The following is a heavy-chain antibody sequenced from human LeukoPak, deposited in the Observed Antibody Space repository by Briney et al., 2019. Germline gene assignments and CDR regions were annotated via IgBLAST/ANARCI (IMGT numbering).Heavy chain of an antibody. D-gene: IGHD4-23*01. CDR1: GFTFSSYA. V-gene: IGHV3-23*01. CDR3: AKHYGGNPEYYGIDV. Sequence: PGGSLRLSCAASGFTFSSYAMSWVRQAPGKGLEWVSAISGSGGSTYYADSVKGRFTISRDNSKNTLYLQMNSLRAEDTAVYYCAKHYGGNPEYYGIDVWGQGTTVTVSS. J-gene: IGHJ6*02. CDR2: ISGSGGST.